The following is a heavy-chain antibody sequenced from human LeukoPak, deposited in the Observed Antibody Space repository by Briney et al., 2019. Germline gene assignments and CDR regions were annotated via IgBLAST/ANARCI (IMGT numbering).Heavy chain of an antibody. CDR2: INPSGGST. Sequence: ASVKVSFKASGYTFTSYYMHWVRQAPGQGLEWMGIINPSGGSTSYAQKFQGRVTMTRDTSTSTAYMELSRLRSDDTAVYYCARLQLPYYDSSGYYDEYVDYWGQGTLVTVSS. CDR1: GYTFTSYY. CDR3: ARLQLPYYDSSGYYDEYVDY. D-gene: IGHD3-22*01. V-gene: IGHV1-46*01. J-gene: IGHJ4*02.